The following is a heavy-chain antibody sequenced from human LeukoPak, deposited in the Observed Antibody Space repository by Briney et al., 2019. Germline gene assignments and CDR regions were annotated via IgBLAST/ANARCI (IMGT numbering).Heavy chain of an antibody. V-gene: IGHV4-39*01. D-gene: IGHD5-12*01. CDR1: GGSISSSGYY. Sequence: SETLSLTCTVSGGSISSSGYYWGWIRQPPGKGLEWIGSFYYSGSTYYNPSLKSRVTISVDTSKNQFSLKLSSVTAADTAVYYCARVVPIVATILGYYYYYMDVWGKGTTVTVSS. J-gene: IGHJ6*03. CDR3: ARVVPIVATILGYYYYYMDV. CDR2: FYYSGST.